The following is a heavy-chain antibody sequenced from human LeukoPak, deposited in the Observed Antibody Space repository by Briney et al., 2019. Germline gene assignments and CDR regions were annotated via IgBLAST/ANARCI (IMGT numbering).Heavy chain of an antibody. CDR3: ARFTANSGIFDY. Sequence: SETLSLTCTVSGYSISSGYYWGWIRQPPGKGLEWIGSIYHSGSTYYNPSLKSRVTISVDTSKNQFSLKLSSVTAADTAVYYCARFTANSGIFDYWGQGTLVTVSS. CDR1: GYSISSGYY. D-gene: IGHD4-23*01. V-gene: IGHV4-38-2*02. J-gene: IGHJ4*02. CDR2: IYHSGST.